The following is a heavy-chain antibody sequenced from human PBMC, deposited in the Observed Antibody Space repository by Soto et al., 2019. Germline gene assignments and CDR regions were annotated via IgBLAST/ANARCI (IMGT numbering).Heavy chain of an antibody. D-gene: IGHD3-9*01. CDR3: ARGEVGALTAYYYYYMDV. CDR2: INHSGST. V-gene: IGHV4-34*01. J-gene: IGHJ6*03. Sequence: SETLSLTCAVYDESFSGYYWSWIRQPPGKGLEWIGEINHSGSTNYNPSIKSRVTIPVDASKRQFSLNLSSVTAADTAVYFCARGEVGALTAYYYYYMDVWGKGTTVTVSS. CDR1: DESFSGYY.